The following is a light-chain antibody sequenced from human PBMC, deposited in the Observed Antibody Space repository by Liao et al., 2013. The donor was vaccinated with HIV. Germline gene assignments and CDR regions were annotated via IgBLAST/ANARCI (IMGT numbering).Light chain of an antibody. J-gene: IGLJ2*01. CDR1: NIGSKS. CDR2: FDS. V-gene: IGLV3-21*04. CDR3: QVWDYTDHLV. Sequence: SYVLTQPPSVSVAPGKTARITCGTNNIGSKSVHWYQQKPGQAPVLVIYFDSDRPSGIPERISGSNSGNTATLTISGVEAGDEADYYCQVWDYTDHLVFGGGTKLTVL.